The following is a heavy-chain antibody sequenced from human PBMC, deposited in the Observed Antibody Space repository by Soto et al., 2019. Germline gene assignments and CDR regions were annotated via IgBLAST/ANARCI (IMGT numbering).Heavy chain of an antibody. CDR1: GFSLSYYG. CDR2: ISYDGRNK. Sequence: GSLRLSCAASGFSLSYYGMHWVRQAPGKGLEWVAVISYDGRNKYYAESVKGRFTISRDNSKNTLYLEMNSLRAEDTAMYYCAKGGFCSNGICSFDSWGQGTLVTVSS. D-gene: IGHD2-8*01. CDR3: AKGGFCSNGICSFDS. J-gene: IGHJ4*01. V-gene: IGHV3-30*18.